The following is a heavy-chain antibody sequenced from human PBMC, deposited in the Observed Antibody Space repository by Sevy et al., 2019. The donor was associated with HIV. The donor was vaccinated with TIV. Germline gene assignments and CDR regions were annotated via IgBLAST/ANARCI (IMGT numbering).Heavy chain of an antibody. J-gene: IGHJ6*02. CDR2: ISYSWST. Sequence: SETLSLTCAVSGGSISSGGYYWSWIRQHPGKGLEWIGCISYSWSTYYNPSLKSRISIFADTSKKQFSLNLTSAIAADTAVYYCARDRHQLVHPLWSGTDVWGQGITVTVSS. CDR1: GGSISSGGYY. V-gene: IGHV4-31*11. D-gene: IGHD6-13*01. CDR3: ARDRHQLVHPLWSGTDV.